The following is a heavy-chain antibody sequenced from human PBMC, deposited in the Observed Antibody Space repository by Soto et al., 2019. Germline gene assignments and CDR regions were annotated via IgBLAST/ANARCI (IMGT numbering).Heavy chain of an antibody. V-gene: IGHV3-23*01. J-gene: IGHJ4*02. D-gene: IGHD3-22*01. CDR2: ISGSGGST. Sequence: SGGSLRLSCAASGFTFSSYAMSWVRQAPGKGLEWVSAISGSGGSTYYADSVKGRFTISRDNSKNTLYLQMNSLRAEDTAVYYCAKDSSGYPGGYFDYWGQGTLVTFLL. CDR1: GFTFSSYA. CDR3: AKDSSGYPGGYFDY.